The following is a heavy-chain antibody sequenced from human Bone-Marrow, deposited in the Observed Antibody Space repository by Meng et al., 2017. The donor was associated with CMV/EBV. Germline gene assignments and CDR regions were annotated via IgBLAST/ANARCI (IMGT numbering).Heavy chain of an antibody. CDR3: ARAGDIAVAGSFDY. Sequence: SVKVSCKASGGTFSSYAISWVRQAPGQGLEWMGGIIPIFGTANYAQKFQGRVTITTDESTSTAYMELSSLRSDDTAVYYCARAGDIAVAGSFDYWGQGTLVTVSS. D-gene: IGHD6-19*01. CDR2: IIPIFGTA. J-gene: IGHJ4*02. CDR1: GGTFSSYA. V-gene: IGHV1-69*05.